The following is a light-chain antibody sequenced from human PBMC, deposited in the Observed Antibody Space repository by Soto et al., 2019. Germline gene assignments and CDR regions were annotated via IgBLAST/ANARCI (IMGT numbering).Light chain of an antibody. V-gene: IGLV2-14*01. CDR3: GSITRSSTSV. CDR1: SGDVGGFEY. Sequence: QSALSQPASVSGSPGQSITISCTGTSGDVGGFEYVSWYQHQPGKAPKLIIYDVTKRPSGVSNRFSGSKSGNTASLTISGIQAEDEGDYYCGSITRSSTSVFGTGTKLTVL. CDR2: DVT. J-gene: IGLJ1*01.